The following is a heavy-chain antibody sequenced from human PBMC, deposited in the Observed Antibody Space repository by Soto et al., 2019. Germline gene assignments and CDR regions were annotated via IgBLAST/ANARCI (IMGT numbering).Heavy chain of an antibody. CDR3: ARDLGGDCSGGSCGLYNWFDP. CDR2: ISAYNGNT. J-gene: IGHJ5*02. Sequence: QVQLVQSGVEVKKPGASVKVSCKASGYTFTSYGISWVRQAPGQGLEWMGWISAYNGNTNYAQKLQGRVTMTTDTSTSTAYMELRSLRSDDTAVYYCARDLGGDCSGGSCGLYNWFDPWGQGTLVTVSS. CDR1: GYTFTSYG. D-gene: IGHD2-15*01. V-gene: IGHV1-18*01.